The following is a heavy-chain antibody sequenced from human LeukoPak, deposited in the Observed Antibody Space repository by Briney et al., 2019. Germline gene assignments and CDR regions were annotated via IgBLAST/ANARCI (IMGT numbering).Heavy chain of an antibody. CDR1: GGSLSGYY. CDR3: ARKPFFDY. Sequence: SETLSLTCAVYGGSLSGYYWSWIRQPPGKGLEWIGEINHSGSTNYNPSLKSRVTISVDTSKNQFSLKLSSVTAADTAVYYCARKPFFDYWGQGTLVTVSS. V-gene: IGHV4-34*01. J-gene: IGHJ4*02. CDR2: INHSGST.